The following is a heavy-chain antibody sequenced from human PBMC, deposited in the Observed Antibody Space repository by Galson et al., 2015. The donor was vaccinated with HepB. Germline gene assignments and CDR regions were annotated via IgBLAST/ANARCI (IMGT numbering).Heavy chain of an antibody. CDR3: ARDGSSGWVNFDY. D-gene: IGHD6-19*01. CDR1: GFTFSSHN. Sequence: SLRLSCAASGFTFSSHNMNWVRQAPGKGLEWVSSIRSSSNYIYYADSVKGRFTISRDNAKNSLYLQMNSLRAEDTAVYYCARDGSSGWVNFDYWGQGTLVTVSS. CDR2: IRSSSNYI. V-gene: IGHV3-21*01. J-gene: IGHJ4*02.